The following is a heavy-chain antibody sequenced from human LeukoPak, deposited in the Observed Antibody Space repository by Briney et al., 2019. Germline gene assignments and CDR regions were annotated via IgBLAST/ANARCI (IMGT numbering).Heavy chain of an antibody. Sequence: GASVKVSYKASGYTFTSYGISWVRQAPGQGLEWMGWISAYNGNTNYAQKLQGRVTMTTDTSTSTAYMELRSLRSDDTAVYYCARFNYGDRRFWWFDPWGQGTLVTVSS. CDR3: ARFNYGDRRFWWFDP. D-gene: IGHD4/OR15-4a*01. J-gene: IGHJ5*02. CDR2: ISAYNGNT. V-gene: IGHV1-18*01. CDR1: GYTFTSYG.